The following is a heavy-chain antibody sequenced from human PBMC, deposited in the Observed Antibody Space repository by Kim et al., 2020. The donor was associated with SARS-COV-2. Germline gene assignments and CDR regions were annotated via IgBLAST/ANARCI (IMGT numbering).Heavy chain of an antibody. CDR3: AKYLVVVPAAIHYYYYGMDV. D-gene: IGHD2-2*01. J-gene: IGHJ6*02. CDR1: GFTFSSYG. V-gene: IGHV3-30*18. Sequence: GGSLRLSCAASGFTFSSYGMHWVRQAPGKGLEWVAVISYDGSNKYYADSVKGRFTISRDNSKNTLYLQMNSLRAEDTAVYYCAKYLVVVPAAIHYYYYGMDVWGQGTTVTVSS. CDR2: ISYDGSNK.